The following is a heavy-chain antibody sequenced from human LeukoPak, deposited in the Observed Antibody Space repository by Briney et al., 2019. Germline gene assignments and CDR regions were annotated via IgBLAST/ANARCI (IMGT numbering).Heavy chain of an antibody. J-gene: IGHJ4*02. CDR3: ARDQVDYDIPDHFDY. D-gene: IGHD3-22*01. V-gene: IGHV4-4*07. Sequence: PSETLSLTCTVSGGSISSYYWSWIRQPAGKGLEWIGRIYTSGSTNYNPSLKSRVTMSVDTSKNQFSLKLSSVTAADTAVYYCARDQVDYDIPDHFDYWGKGTLVAVSS. CDR2: IYTSGST. CDR1: GGSISSYY.